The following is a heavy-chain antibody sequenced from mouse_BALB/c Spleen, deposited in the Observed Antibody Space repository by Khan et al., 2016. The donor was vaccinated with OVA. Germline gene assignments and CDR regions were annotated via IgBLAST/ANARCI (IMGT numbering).Heavy chain of an antibody. V-gene: IGHV1-7*01. CDR3: ARRGILCFFAY. J-gene: IGHJ3*01. CDR1: GYTFPTYW. Sequence: QIQLVQSGAELAKPGASVKMSCKASGYTFPTYWMHWIKQRPGQGLEWIGHIDPNTDYTEYNQKFKDKATLTTDKSSSTAYMQLSSLTSEDSAVSYCARRGILCFFAYWGPGTLVTFSA. CDR2: IDPNTDYT.